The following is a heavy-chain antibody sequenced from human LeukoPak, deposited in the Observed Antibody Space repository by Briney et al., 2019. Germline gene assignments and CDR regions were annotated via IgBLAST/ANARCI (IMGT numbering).Heavy chain of an antibody. D-gene: IGHD2/OR15-2a*01. CDR1: GYTFTGYY. Sequence: ASVKVSCKASGYTFTGYYMHWVRQAPGQGLEWMGWITPRSGGTNYAQKFQGWVTMTRDTSITTAYLELNRLRSDDTAVYYCVRGIEGGSGYYSKLPGGYWGQGTLVTVSS. CDR3: VRGIEGGSGYYSKLPGGY. J-gene: IGHJ4*02. CDR2: ITPRSGGT. V-gene: IGHV1-2*04.